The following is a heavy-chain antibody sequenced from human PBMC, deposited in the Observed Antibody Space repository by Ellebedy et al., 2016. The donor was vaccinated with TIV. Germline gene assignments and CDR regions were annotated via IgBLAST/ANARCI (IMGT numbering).Heavy chain of an antibody. CDR1: GYSFTSYW. CDR3: ARRRSGSPFDP. J-gene: IGHJ5*02. V-gene: IGHV5-51*01. D-gene: IGHD1-26*01. Sequence: KVSCKASGYSFTSYWIGWVRQMPGKGLDWMGIIYPGDSETRYSPSFQGQVTISADKSISTAYLQWSSLKASDTAMYYCARRRSGSPFDPWGQGTLVTVSS. CDR2: IYPGDSET.